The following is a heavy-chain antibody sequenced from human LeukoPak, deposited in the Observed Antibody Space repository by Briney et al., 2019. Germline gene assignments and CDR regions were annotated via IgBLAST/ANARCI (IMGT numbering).Heavy chain of an antibody. D-gene: IGHD6-13*01. CDR1: GFTVSSNY. V-gene: IGHV3-66*01. J-gene: IGHJ6*03. CDR3: AKMARLNSSSWYGGGYYYYYMDV. CDR2: IYSDGST. Sequence: PGGSLRLSCAASGFTVSSNYMSWVRQAPGKGLEWVSIIYSDGSTYYADSVKGRFTISRDNSKNTLYLQMNSLRAEDTAVYYCAKMARLNSSSWYGGGYYYYYMDVWGKGTTVTISS.